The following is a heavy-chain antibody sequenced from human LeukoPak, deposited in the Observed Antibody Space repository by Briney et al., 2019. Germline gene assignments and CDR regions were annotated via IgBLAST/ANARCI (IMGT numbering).Heavy chain of an antibody. D-gene: IGHD3-10*01. CDR1: GGTFSGYA. J-gene: IGHJ6*03. Sequence: GASVKVSCKASGGTFSGYAISWVRQAPGQGLEWLGGIIPIFGTANYAQKFQGRVTITADESTSTAYMELSSLRSEDTAVYYCARGVTMVRGVTANVRNYYYYYMDVWGKGTTVTISS. V-gene: IGHV1-69*13. CDR3: ARGVTMVRGVTANVRNYYYYYMDV. CDR2: IIPIFGTA.